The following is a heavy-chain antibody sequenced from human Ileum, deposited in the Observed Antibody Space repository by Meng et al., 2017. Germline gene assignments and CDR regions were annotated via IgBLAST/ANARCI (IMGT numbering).Heavy chain of an antibody. D-gene: IGHD3-9*01. CDR3: AKGLTVAFTTYHFDY. V-gene: IGHV3-23*01. J-gene: IGHJ4*02. CDR1: GFTFSSYA. Sequence: CVSGGGLVKPGGSLSISWGAFGFTFSSYAMSWVRRAPGKGLEWVSSLSGGGESSYYADSVKGRFTISRDNSKNTVALQMDSLRAEDTALYFCAKGLTVAFTTYHFDYWGQGTLVTVSS. CDR2: LSGGGESS.